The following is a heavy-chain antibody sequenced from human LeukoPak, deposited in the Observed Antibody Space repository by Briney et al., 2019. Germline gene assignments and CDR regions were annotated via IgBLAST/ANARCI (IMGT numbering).Heavy chain of an antibody. CDR1: GGSFSGYY. J-gene: IGHJ4*02. D-gene: IGHD6-6*01. CDR3: ARRPYSSSSDAKDY. V-gene: IGHV4-34*01. CDR2: INHSGST. Sequence: SETLSLTCAVDGGSFSGYYWSWIRQPPGKGLEWIGEINHSGSTNYNPSLKSRVTISVDTSKNQFSLKLSSVTAADTAVYYCARRPYSSSSDAKDYWGQGTLVTVSS.